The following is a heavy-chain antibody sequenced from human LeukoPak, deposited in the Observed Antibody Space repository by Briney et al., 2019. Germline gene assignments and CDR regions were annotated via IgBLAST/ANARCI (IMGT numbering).Heavy chain of an antibody. J-gene: IGHJ4*02. Sequence: SETLSLTCAVSGGSISRSNWWSWVRQPPGKGLEWIGEIYHSGSTNYNPSLKSRVTISVDKSKNQFSLKLSSVTAADTAVYYCARDAHTAMVKGGFDYWGQGTLVTVSS. CDR2: IYHSGST. CDR3: ARDAHTAMVKGGFDY. CDR1: GGSISRSNW. V-gene: IGHV4-4*02. D-gene: IGHD5-18*01.